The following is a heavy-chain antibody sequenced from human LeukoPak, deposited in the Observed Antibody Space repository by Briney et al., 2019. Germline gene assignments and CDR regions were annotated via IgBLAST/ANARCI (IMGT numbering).Heavy chain of an antibody. V-gene: IGHV4-34*01. Sequence: SETLSLTCAVYGGSFNNYYWSWIRQPPGKGLEWFGAINHSGSTNYNPSLKSRLTISVDTPKNQFSLKLSSVTAADTAVYYCARGTYYFDTSAHETDDYWGQGTLVTVSS. J-gene: IGHJ4*02. CDR1: GGSFNNYY. CDR2: INHSGST. CDR3: ARGTYYFDTSAHETDDY. D-gene: IGHD3-22*01.